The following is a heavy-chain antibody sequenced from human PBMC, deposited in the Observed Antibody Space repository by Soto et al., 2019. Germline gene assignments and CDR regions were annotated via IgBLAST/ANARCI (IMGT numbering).Heavy chain of an antibody. V-gene: IGHV1-18*01. CDR1: GYTFTSYG. CDR3: AREGQLGY. D-gene: IGHD6-6*01. J-gene: IGHJ4*02. Sequence: ASVKVSCKASGYTFTSYGFSWVRQAPGQGLEWMGWISGYGNTNYAQKFQGRVTMTTDTSTSTAYMELRSLISDDTAAYYCAREGQLGYWGQGTLVTVSS. CDR2: ISGYGNT.